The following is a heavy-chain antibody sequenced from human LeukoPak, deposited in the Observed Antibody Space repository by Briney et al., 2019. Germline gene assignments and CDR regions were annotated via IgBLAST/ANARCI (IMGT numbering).Heavy chain of an antibody. V-gene: IGHV4-39*07. CDR3: ARGSRWPYFDY. Sequence: SGTLSLTCTVSGGSVSSNDYYWGWIRQPPGKGLEWIGSIYYSGSTYYNPSLKSRVTISVDTSKHQFSLMLSSLTAADTAVYYCARGSRWPYFDYWGQGTLVTVSS. CDR2: IYYSGST. J-gene: IGHJ4*02. D-gene: IGHD4-23*01. CDR1: GGSVSSNDYY.